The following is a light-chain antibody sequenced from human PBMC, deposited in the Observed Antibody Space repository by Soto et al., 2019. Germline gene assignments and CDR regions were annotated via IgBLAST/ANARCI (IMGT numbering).Light chain of an antibody. J-gene: IGKJ1*01. CDR3: QQYGSSLTWT. CDR1: QGISNY. CDR2: DAS. V-gene: IGKV1-16*01. Sequence: DIQMTQSPSSLSASVGDRVTITCQASQGISNYLAWFQQKPGKAPKLLIYDASSLESGVPSRFSGRGCGTEFTLTISRLETEDFAVYYCQQYGSSLTWTFGQGTKVDIK.